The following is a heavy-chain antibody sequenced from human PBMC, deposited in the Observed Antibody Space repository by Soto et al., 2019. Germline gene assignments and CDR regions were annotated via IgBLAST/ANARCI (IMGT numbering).Heavy chain of an antibody. CDR2: IYHTGTT. D-gene: IGHD5-18*01. CDR3: ARVRAYSYGYEDY. CDR1: SGSISNSGDYY. J-gene: IGHJ4*02. Sequence: PSETLSLTCTVSSGSISNSGDYYWSWIRQSPGRGLEWIGYIYHTGTTYYNPSLRGRAVVSADTSENQFSLKLSSVTAADTAMYYCARVRAYSYGYEDYWGQGTLVTVSS. V-gene: IGHV4-30-4*01.